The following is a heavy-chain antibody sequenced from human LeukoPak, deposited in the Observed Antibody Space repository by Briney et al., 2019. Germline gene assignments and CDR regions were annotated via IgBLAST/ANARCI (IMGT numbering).Heavy chain of an antibody. J-gene: IGHJ6*03. D-gene: IGHD6-13*01. CDR1: GGSISSHY. CDR3: AREFSSSWYSYMDV. CDR2: IYYSGST. V-gene: IGHV4-59*11. Sequence: SETLSLTCTVSGGSISSHYWSWIRQPPGKGPEWIGYIYYSGSTNYNPSLKSRVTISVDTSKNQFSLKLSSVTAADTAVYYCAREFSSSWYSYMDVWGKGTTVTVSS.